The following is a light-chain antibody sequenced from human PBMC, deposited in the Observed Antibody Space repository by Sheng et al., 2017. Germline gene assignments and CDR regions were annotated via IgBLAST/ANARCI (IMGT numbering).Light chain of an antibody. CDR1: SSDIGSKT. CDR2: SND. Sequence: QSVLTQPPSASGTPGQRVTISCSGSSSDIGSKTVNWYQQLPGMAPKLLIYSNDQRPSGVPDRFSGSKSGTSASLAITGLQAEDEADYYCQSYDSSLSGYVFGTGTKVTVL. CDR3: QSYDSSLSGYV. J-gene: IGLJ1*01. V-gene: IGLV1-44*01.